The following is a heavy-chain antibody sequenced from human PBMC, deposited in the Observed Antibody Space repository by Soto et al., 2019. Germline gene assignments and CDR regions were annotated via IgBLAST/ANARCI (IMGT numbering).Heavy chain of an antibody. CDR1: GFTFSNYD. V-gene: IGHV3-13*01. CDR3: TRTADFTSAFDI. J-gene: IGHJ3*02. Sequence: GGSLRLSCAASGFTFSNYDLHWVRQAPGKGLQRVANINVAGNTYYPVSVKGRFIISRENAKNSFYLHISSLRAEDTAVYYCTRTADFTSAFDIWGLGTMVTVSS. D-gene: IGHD2-21*02. CDR2: INVAGNT.